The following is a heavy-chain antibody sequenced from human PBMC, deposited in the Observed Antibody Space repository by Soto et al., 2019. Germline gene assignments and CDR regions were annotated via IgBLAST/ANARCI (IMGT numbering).Heavy chain of an antibody. D-gene: IGHD6-6*01. J-gene: IGHJ5*02. CDR2: IYYSGST. CDR1: GGSISSYY. V-gene: IGHV4-59*08. CDR3: ARQSGVAARRTYNWFDP. Sequence: PSETLSLTCTVSGGSISSYYWSWIRQPPGKGLEWIGYIYYSGSTNYNPSLKSRVTISVDTSKNQFSLKLSSVTAADTAVYYCARQSGVAARRTYNWFDPWGQGTLVTVSS.